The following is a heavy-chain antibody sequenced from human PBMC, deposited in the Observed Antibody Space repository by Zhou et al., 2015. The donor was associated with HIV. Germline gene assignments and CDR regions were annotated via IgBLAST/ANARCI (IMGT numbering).Heavy chain of an antibody. V-gene: IGHV1-18*01. CDR3: ARLPIVVVPAATHWYFDL. Sequence: QVQLVQSGAEVKKPGASVKVSCKASGYTFTSYGISWVRQAPGQGLEWMGWISAYNGNTNYAQKLQGRVTMTTDTSTSTAYMELRSLRSDDTAVYYCARLPIVVVPAATHWYFDLVGPWHPGHCLL. J-gene: IGHJ2*01. CDR2: ISAYNGNT. CDR1: GYTFTSYG. D-gene: IGHD2-2*01.